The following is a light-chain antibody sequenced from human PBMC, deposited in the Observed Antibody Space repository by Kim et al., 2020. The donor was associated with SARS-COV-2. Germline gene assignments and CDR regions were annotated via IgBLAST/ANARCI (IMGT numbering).Light chain of an antibody. Sequence: ESVGDRVTITCRASQGITSYLAWFQQKPGKAPKLLIYAASTLQSGVPSRFSGSGFGTDFTLTISCLQPEDFATYYCQQLNGYPLTFGGGTKVDIK. CDR2: AAS. V-gene: IGKV1-9*01. CDR1: QGITSY. CDR3: QQLNGYPLT. J-gene: IGKJ4*01.